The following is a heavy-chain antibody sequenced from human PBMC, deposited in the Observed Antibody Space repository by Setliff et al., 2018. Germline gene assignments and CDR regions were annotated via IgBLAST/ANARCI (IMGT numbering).Heavy chain of an antibody. CDR3: AGAGGNSDYFDY. D-gene: IGHD2-21*02. J-gene: IGHJ4*02. V-gene: IGHV4-61*02. CDR1: GGSISSGNYY. CDR2: VYTTGST. Sequence: PSETLSLTCTVSGGSISSGNYYWSWIRQPAGKGLEWIGRVYTTGSTNFNPSLKSRVTTSLDTSKNRISLELRSVTAADTAVYYCAGAGGNSDYFDYWGQGTLVTVSS.